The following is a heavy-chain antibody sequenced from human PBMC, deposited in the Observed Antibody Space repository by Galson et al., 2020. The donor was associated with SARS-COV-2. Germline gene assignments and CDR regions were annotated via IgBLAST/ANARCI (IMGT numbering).Heavy chain of an antibody. D-gene: IGHD6-13*01. J-gene: IGHJ3*02. CDR1: GFTFSTYD. CDR2: ISTSGSTI. CDR3: ARVGSFWPFDAFDI. V-gene: IGHV3-48*03. Sequence: PGGSLRLSCAASGFTFSTYDMNWVRQAPGKGLECISYISTSGSTIYYADSVKGRFTISRDNAKNSLYLQMNSLKAEDTAVYYCARVGSFWPFDAFDIWGQGTMVTVSS.